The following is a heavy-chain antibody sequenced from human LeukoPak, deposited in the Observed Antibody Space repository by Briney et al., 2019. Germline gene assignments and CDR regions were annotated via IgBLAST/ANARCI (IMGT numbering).Heavy chain of an antibody. Sequence: PSETLSLTCTVSGGSINNGGYFWSWIRQHPGKGLEWIGYIYYSGSTYYNPSLKSRVTISVDTSKNQFSLKLSSVTAADTAVYYCARVDPYGSGSYYLDYWGQGTLVTVSS. CDR3: ARVDPYGSGSYYLDY. D-gene: IGHD3-10*01. CDR2: IYYSGST. CDR1: GGSINNGGYF. V-gene: IGHV4-30-4*01. J-gene: IGHJ4*02.